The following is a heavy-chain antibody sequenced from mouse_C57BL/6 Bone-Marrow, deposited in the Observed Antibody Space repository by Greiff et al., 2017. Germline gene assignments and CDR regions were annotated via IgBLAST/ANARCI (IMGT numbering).Heavy chain of an antibody. CDR1: GYTFTEYT. J-gene: IGHJ4*01. V-gene: IGHV1-62-2*01. CDR2: FYPGSGSI. Sequence: VQGVESGAELVKPGASVKLSCKASGYTFTEYTIHWVKQRSGQGLEWIGWFYPGSGSIKYNEKFKDKATLTADKSSSTVYMELSRLTSEDSAVYFCARHHYYGSSYYAMDYWGQGTSVTVSS. D-gene: IGHD1-1*01. CDR3: ARHHYYGSSYYAMDY.